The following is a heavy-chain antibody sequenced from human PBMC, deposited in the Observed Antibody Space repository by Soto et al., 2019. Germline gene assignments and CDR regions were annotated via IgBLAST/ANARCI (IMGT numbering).Heavy chain of an antibody. CDR1: EFTFDKYY. J-gene: IGHJ6*02. CDR3: ARGNWNYYYGFDV. V-gene: IGHV3-7*01. CDR2: IKPDGCEQ. Sequence: GGSLRLSCAASEFTFDKYYMTWVRQAPGKGPEWVANIKPDGCEQYYVDSVKGRFTISRDNANNSLYLQMNSLRAEDTAVYFCARGNWNYYYGFDVWGQGTTVTVSS. D-gene: IGHD1-20*01.